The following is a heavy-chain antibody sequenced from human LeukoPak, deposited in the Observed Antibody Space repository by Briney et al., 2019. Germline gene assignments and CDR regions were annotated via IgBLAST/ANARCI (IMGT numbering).Heavy chain of an antibody. Sequence: GGSLRLPCAASGFSFSSYNMNWVRQAPGKGLEWVSYISADTNTIYYADSVRGRFTISRDNAKMSLYLQMNSLRADDTAVYYCARDQRTYYYNYWGQGTLVTVSS. CDR1: GFSFSSYN. V-gene: IGHV3-48*04. CDR2: ISADTNTI. D-gene: IGHD3/OR15-3a*01. J-gene: IGHJ4*02. CDR3: ARDQRTYYYNY.